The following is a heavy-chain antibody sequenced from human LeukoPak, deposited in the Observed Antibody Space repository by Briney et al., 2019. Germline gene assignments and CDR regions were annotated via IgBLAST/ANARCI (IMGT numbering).Heavy chain of an antibody. CDR1: GGSISSSNW. V-gene: IGHV4-4*02. J-gene: IGHJ6*04. D-gene: IGHD3-10*01. Sequence: SGTLSLTCAVSGGSISSSNWWSWVRQPPGKGLEWIGEIYHSGSTNYNPSLKSRVTISVDKSKNQFSLKLSSVTAADMAVYYCARRRLLWFGELSGGMDVWGKGTTVTVSS. CDR3: ARRRLLWFGELSGGMDV. CDR2: IYHSGST.